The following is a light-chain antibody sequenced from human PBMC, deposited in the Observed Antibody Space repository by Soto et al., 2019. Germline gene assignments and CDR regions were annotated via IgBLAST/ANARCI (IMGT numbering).Light chain of an antibody. Sequence: QSALTQPASVSGSPGQSITISCTGTSSDVGGYNYVSWYQQHPGKAPKLMIYEVSNRPSGVSDRFSGSKSGNTASLTISGLQAEDEADYYCNSYRSSVIPVVFGGGTQLTVL. V-gene: IGLV2-14*01. CDR2: EVS. CDR3: NSYRSSVIPVV. CDR1: SSDVGGYNY. J-gene: IGLJ2*01.